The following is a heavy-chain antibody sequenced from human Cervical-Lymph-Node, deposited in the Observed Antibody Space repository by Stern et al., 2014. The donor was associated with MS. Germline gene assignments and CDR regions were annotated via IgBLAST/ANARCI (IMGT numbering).Heavy chain of an antibody. J-gene: IGHJ5*02. V-gene: IGHV1-69*01. CDR1: GGTLSQFP. D-gene: IGHD6-13*01. CDR3: ALSSETSDRWYSLGYDL. CDR2: IFPVFGTP. Sequence: VQLVESGAEVMKPGSSVKVSCKASGGTLSQFPSSWVRQAPGQGLEWMGGIFPVFGTPTYAQEFRGRVTITADVSTSTVYMELSSLRSDDTAVYYCALSSETSDRWYSLGYDLWGQGTLVTVSS.